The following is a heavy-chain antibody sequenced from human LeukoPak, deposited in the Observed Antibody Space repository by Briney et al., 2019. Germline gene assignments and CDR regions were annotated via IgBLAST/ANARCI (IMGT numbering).Heavy chain of an antibody. D-gene: IGHD3-3*01. CDR3: ARGLGRYDFWSGHYSAYGMDV. V-gene: IGHV1-8*01. CDR1: GYTFTSYD. CDR2: MNPNSGNT. Sequence: ASVKVSCKASGYTFTSYDINWVRQATGQGLEWMGWMNPNSGNTGYAQKFQGRVTMTRNTSISTAYMELSSLRSEDTAVYYCARGLGRYDFWSGHYSAYGMDVWGQGTTVTVSS. J-gene: IGHJ6*02.